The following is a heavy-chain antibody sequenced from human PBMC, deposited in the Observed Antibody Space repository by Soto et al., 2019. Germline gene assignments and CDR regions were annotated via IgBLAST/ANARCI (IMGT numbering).Heavy chain of an antibody. CDR1: GYTFTSYG. CDR2: ISAYNGNT. V-gene: IGHV1-18*01. J-gene: IGHJ6*02. Sequence: GASVKVSCKASGYTFTSYGISWVRQAPGQGLEWMGWISAYNGNTNYAQKLRGRVTMTTDTSTSTAYTELRSLGSDDTAVYYCARWELPSFSSGYWPYYYYYYGMDVWGQGTTVTVSS. CDR3: ARWELPSFSSGYWPYYYYYYGMDV. D-gene: IGHD3-22*01.